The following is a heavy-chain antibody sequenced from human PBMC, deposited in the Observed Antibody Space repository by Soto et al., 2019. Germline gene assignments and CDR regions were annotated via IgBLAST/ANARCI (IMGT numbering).Heavy chain of an antibody. V-gene: IGHV4-34*01. CDR3: ARGSTLYSGSYWGAYYFDY. J-gene: IGHJ4*02. D-gene: IGHD1-26*01. CDR1: GGSFSCYY. Sequence: SETLSLTCAVYGGSFSCYYWSWIRQPPGKGLEWIGEINHSGSTNYNPSLKSRVTISVDTSKNQFSLKLSSVTAADTAVYYCARGSTLYSGSYWGAYYFDYWGQGTLVTVSS. CDR2: INHSGST.